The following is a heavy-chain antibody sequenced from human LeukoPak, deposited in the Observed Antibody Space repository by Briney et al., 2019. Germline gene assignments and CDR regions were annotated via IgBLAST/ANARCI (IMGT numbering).Heavy chain of an antibody. D-gene: IGHD1-26*01. J-gene: IGHJ4*02. CDR3: ARDRIKSGSYYFDY. CDR1: AFTFSDYS. CDR2: ISGRSSTI. V-gene: IGHV3-48*01. Sequence: GGSLRLSCAASAFTFSDYSMNWVRQAPGKGLEWVSYISGRSSTIYYADSVKGRFTISRDNAKNLMYPQMNSLRAEDTAVYYCARDRIKSGSYYFDYWGQGTLVTVSS.